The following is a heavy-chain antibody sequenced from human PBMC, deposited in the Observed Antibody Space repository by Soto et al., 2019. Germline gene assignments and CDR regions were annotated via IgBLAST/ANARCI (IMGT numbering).Heavy chain of an antibody. CDR3: ARADCEIFTGSYAMDV. CDR1: DDFISSYY. V-gene: IGHV4-4*07. Sequence: SETLSLTCTVSDDFISSYYWNWIRQPAGKGLEWIGRVSTNGATNYNPSLESRVTMSVVTSKNQFSLKLTSVTAAVTAVYFCARADCEIFTGSYAMDVWGRGTTVTVSS. CDR2: VSTNGAT. J-gene: IGHJ6*02. D-gene: IGHD3-9*01.